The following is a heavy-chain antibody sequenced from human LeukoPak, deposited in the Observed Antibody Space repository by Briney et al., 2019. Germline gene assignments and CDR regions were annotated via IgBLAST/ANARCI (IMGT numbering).Heavy chain of an antibody. J-gene: IGHJ4*02. Sequence: SETLSLTCAVYGGSFGGYYWSWIRQPPGEGLEWIGEIKHSGTTNYNPSLKSRVTISVNTTKNQFCLKLSSVRAADTAAYYCARSKCSSTRCYLGDLGFDYWGQGTLVTVSS. CDR3: ARSKCSSTRCYLGDLGFDY. D-gene: IGHD2-2*01. CDR2: IKHSGTT. CDR1: GGSFGGYY. V-gene: IGHV4-34*01.